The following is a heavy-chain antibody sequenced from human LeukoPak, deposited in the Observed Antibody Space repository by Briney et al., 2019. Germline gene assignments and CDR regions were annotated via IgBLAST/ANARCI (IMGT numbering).Heavy chain of an antibody. D-gene: IGHD1-26*01. V-gene: IGHV3-21*01. CDR2: ISSSSSYI. CDR1: GFTFSSYS. J-gene: IGHJ4*02. CDR3: ARDRRRVGATDY. Sequence: GGSLRLSCAASGFTFSSYSMNWVRQAPGKGLEWVSSISSSSSYIYYADSVKGRFTISRDNAKNSLYLQMNSLRAEDTAVYYCARDRRRVGATDYWGQGTLVTVSS.